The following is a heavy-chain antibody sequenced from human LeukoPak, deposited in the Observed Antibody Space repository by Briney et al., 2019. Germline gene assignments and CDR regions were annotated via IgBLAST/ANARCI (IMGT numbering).Heavy chain of an antibody. Sequence: GRTLRLSCAASVFTFSNAWMRCAPDAPRKGLECGGRIKSRNDGGTIDYGATVKGRFSISKDDLNNTVYVQMNSLIIENTAVYYCTTAINLGNCSPQGDIWGHGTMVTVSP. D-gene: IGHD1-1*01. CDR3: TTAINLGNCSPQGDI. CDR1: VFTFSNAW. J-gene: IGHJ3*02. CDR2: IKSRNDGGTI. V-gene: IGHV3-15*01.